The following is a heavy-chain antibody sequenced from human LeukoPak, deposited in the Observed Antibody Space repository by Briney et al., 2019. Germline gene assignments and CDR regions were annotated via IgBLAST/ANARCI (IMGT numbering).Heavy chain of an antibody. V-gene: IGHV1-2*06. CDR1: GYTFTGYY. D-gene: IGHD1-26*01. J-gene: IGHJ4*02. CDR2: INPNSGGT. Sequence: ASVKVSCKASGYTFTGYYIHWVRQAPGQGLEWMGRINPNSGGTNDAQEFQGRVTMTRDTSISTAYMELSSLTSDDTAVYYCARDLSSPSNWEFDYWGQGTLVTVSS. CDR3: ARDLSSPSNWEFDY.